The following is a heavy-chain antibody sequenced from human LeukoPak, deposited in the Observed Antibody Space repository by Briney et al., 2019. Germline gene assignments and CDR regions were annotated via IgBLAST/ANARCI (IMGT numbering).Heavy chain of an antibody. V-gene: IGHV4-4*07. J-gene: IGHJ6*02. CDR1: GGSISSYY. Sequence: DPSETLSLTCTVSGGSISSYYWSWIRQPAGKGLEWIGRIYTSGSTNYNPSLKSRVTMSVDTSKNHFSLKLSSVTAADTAVYYCARDGRLSYYYGMDVWGQGTTVTVSS. CDR2: IYTSGST. CDR3: ARDGRLSYYYGMDV. D-gene: IGHD1-26*01.